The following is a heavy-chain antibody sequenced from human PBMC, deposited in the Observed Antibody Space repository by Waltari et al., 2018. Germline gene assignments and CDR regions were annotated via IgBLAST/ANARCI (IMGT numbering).Heavy chain of an antibody. CDR1: GFTFSSYA. Sequence: EVQLLESGGGLVQPGGSLRLSCAASGFTFSSYAMSWVRQAPGKGLEWVSDSGNSGGTTYYADAVKGRFTISRDKSKNTMYLQMNSLRVEDTAVYYGAKDLWLPHDYWGQGTLVTVSS. V-gene: IGHV3-23*01. CDR3: AKDLWLPHDY. J-gene: IGHJ4*02. D-gene: IGHD5-12*01. CDR2: SGNSGGTT.